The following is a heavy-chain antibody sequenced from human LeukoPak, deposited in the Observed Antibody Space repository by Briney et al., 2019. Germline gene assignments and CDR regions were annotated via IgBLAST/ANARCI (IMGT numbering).Heavy chain of an antibody. CDR1: GSRFTSYW. Sequence: GESLQISCQGSGSRFTSYWIGWVRQLPGKGLEWMGIIYPGDSDTRYSPSFQGQVTISADKSISTAYLQWSSLKASDTAMYYCARQDGLRWVDYWGQGTLVTVSS. V-gene: IGHV5-51*01. J-gene: IGHJ4*02. CDR2: IYPGDSDT. CDR3: ARQDGLRWVDY. D-gene: IGHD4-23*01.